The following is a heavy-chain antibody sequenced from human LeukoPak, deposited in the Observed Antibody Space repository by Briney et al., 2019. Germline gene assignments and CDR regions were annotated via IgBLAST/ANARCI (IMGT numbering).Heavy chain of an antibody. D-gene: IGHD3-10*01. CDR3: AQDAEEKGYGRPVEYFQH. CDR1: ALTFSRHV. J-gene: IGHJ1*01. V-gene: IGHV3-23*01. Sequence: PGGSLRLSCASSALTFSRHVINWVRQAPGKGLEWVSAISGYGDSTFYADSVKGRFSIFRDNSKNTVYLQIDSLRVEDTAVYYCAQDAEEKGYGRPVEYFQHWGQGTLVTVSS. CDR2: ISGYGDST.